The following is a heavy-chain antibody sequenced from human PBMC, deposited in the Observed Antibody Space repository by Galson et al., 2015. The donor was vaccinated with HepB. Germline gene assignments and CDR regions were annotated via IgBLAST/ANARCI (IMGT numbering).Heavy chain of an antibody. CDR1: GGTFSSYA. CDR3: ARDQTTVTAEWFDP. V-gene: IGHV1-69*04. J-gene: IGHJ5*02. CDR2: IIPILGIA. Sequence: SVKVSCKASGGTFSSYAISWVRQAPGQGLEWMGRIIPILGIANYAQKFQGRVTITANKSTSTAYMELSSLRSEDTAVYYCARDQTTVTAEWFDPWGQGTLVTVSS. D-gene: IGHD4-17*01.